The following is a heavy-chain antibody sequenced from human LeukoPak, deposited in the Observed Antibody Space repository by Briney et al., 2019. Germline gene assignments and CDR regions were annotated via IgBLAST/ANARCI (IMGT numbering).Heavy chain of an antibody. Sequence: ASVKVSCKASGYTFTGYYMHWVRQAPGQGLEWMGWINPNSGGTNYAQKFQGRVTMTRDTSISTAYMELSRLRSDDPAVYYCARVRPTTWPEYYFDYWGQGTLVTVPS. CDR3: ARVRPTTWPEYYFDY. D-gene: IGHD2/OR15-2a*01. V-gene: IGHV1-2*02. CDR1: GYTFTGYY. J-gene: IGHJ4*02. CDR2: INPNSGGT.